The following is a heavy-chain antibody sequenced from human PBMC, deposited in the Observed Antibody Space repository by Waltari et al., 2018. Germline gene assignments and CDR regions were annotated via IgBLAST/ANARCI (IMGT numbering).Heavy chain of an antibody. J-gene: IGHJ3*02. CDR3: ARDYGGNFFDI. CDR2: INTDGSST. Sequence: EVQLVESGGGLVQPGGSLRLSCAASGFTFSSYWLHWVRQAPGKGLVWVSRINTDGSSTSYADSVKGRFTISRDNAKNTLYLQMNSLRAEDTAVYYCARDYGGNFFDIWGQGTMVTVSS. CDR1: GFTFSSYW. D-gene: IGHD4-17*01. V-gene: IGHV3-74*01.